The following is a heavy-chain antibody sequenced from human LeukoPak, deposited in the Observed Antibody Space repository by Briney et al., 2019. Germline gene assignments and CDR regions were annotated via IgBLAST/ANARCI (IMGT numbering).Heavy chain of an antibody. J-gene: IGHJ6*03. D-gene: IGHD3-10*01. CDR1: GFTLSSYA. CDR2: ISSGSSYI. V-gene: IGHV3-21*01. Sequence: TSGGSLRLSCAASGFTLSSYAMNWVRQAPGKGLEWVSSISSGSSYIYYADSVKGRFTISRDNAKNSLYLQMNSLRAEDTAVYYCARDQLLWYRSYYYYMDVWGKGTTVTISS. CDR3: ARDQLLWYRSYYYYMDV.